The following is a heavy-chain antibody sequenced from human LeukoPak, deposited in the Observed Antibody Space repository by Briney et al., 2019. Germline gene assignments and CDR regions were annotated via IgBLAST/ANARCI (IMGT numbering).Heavy chain of an antibody. Sequence: ASVKVSCKASGYTFTSYGISWVRQAPGQGLEWMGWISAYNGNTNDAQKLQGRVTMTTDTSTSTAYMELRSLRSDDTALYYCVYYDSSGSNWFDTWGQGTLVTVSS. J-gene: IGHJ5*02. D-gene: IGHD3-22*01. CDR1: GYTFTSYG. CDR3: VYYDSSGSNWFDT. V-gene: IGHV1-18*01. CDR2: ISAYNGNT.